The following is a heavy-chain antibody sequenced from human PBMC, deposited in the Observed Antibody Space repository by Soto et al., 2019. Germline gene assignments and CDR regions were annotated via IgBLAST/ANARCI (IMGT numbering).Heavy chain of an antibody. CDR2: IFSSGST. Sequence: SETLSLTCTVSGGSITDYSWVWIRQPAGKGLEWIGRIFSSGSTNYSPSLKGRVTMSVDTSNNQYSLRLSSVLVADTAVYYCARSNSGYYFFDFWSQGTLVTVS. J-gene: IGHJ4*02. D-gene: IGHD5-12*01. CDR1: GGSITDYS. V-gene: IGHV4-4*07. CDR3: ARSNSGYYFFDF.